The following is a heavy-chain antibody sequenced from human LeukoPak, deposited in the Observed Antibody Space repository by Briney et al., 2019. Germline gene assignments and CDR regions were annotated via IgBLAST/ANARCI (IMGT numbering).Heavy chain of an antibody. J-gene: IGHJ3*02. CDR3: VRDHGTGWYRNDCDM. CDR2: INWNGNEK. D-gene: IGHD6-19*01. V-gene: IGHV3-20*04. CDR1: GFRFDDHG. Sequence: SGGSLRLSCEVSGFRFDDHGMSWVRQAPGKGLEWVSGINWNGNEKGYVDSVKGRFTISRDNAKNSLYLEMNSLRAEDTAFYYCVRDHGTGWYRNDCDMWGQGTMVTVSS.